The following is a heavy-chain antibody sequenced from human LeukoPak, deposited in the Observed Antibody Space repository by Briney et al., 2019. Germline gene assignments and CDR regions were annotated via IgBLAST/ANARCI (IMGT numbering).Heavy chain of an antibody. CDR1: GYSFTNYG. CDR2: ISAYNGNP. Sequence: GASVQVSCKASGYSFTNYGISWVRHAPGQGLEWMGWISAYNGNPNYAQKLQGRVTMTTDTSTSTAYMELRSLRSGDTAVYYCPRDCDRSGYYCYWGQGTLVTVSS. J-gene: IGHJ4*02. CDR3: PRDCDRSGYYCY. V-gene: IGHV1-18*01. D-gene: IGHD3-22*01.